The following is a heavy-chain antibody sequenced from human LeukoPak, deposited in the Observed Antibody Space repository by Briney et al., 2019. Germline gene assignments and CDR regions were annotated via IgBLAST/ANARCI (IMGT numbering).Heavy chain of an antibody. CDR2: IRPDGDRT. D-gene: IGHD6-19*01. J-gene: IGHJ4*02. Sequence: GGALRLSCVASGFTLSTYAITWVRQAPGKGLEWFSAIRPDGDRTYYANSVRGRFTISRDNSKDTVYLQINGLRVEDTAVYYCAREQSGTRGGYTVDYWGQGTLVTVSS. CDR3: AREQSGTRGGYTVDY. CDR1: GFTLSTYA. V-gene: IGHV3-23*01.